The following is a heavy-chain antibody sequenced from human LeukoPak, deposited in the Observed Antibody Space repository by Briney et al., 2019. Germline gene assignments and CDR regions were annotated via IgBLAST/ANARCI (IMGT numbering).Heavy chain of an antibody. CDR3: ARDPVSSSWYSDDY. J-gene: IGHJ4*02. CDR2: IYYSGST. V-gene: IGHV4-39*07. Sequence: SETLSLTCTVSGGSISSSSYYWGWIRQPPGKGLEWIGSIYYSGSTYYNPSLKSRVTISVDTSKNQFSLKLSSVTAADTAVYYCARDPVSSSWYSDDYWGQGTLVTVSS. D-gene: IGHD6-13*01. CDR1: GGSISSSSYY.